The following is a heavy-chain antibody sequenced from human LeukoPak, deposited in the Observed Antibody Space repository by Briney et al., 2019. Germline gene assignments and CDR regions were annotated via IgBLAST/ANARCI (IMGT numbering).Heavy chain of an antibody. V-gene: IGHV1-69*13. D-gene: IGHD5-12*01. Sequence: ASVKVSCKASGGTFSSYAISWVRQAPGQGLEWMGGIIPIFGTANYAQKFQGRVTITADESTSTAYMELSSLRSEDTAVYYCARGRWGKVATTHNNWFDPWGQGTLVTVSS. J-gene: IGHJ5*02. CDR2: IIPIFGTA. CDR3: ARGRWGKVATTHNNWFDP. CDR1: GGTFSSYA.